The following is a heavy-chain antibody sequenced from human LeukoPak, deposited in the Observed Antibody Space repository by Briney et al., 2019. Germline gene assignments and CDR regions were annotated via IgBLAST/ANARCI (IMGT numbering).Heavy chain of an antibody. V-gene: IGHV1-2*06. Sequence: LWASVKVSCKVVAYDFTGYYIHWVRQAPGQGPEWMGRLNPNTGHAVYAFKFQGRVTITRDTSSSTAYMEVTRLTSDDTALYYCAKDRDGADRIILWGQGTLVTVSS. CDR2: LNPNTGHA. D-gene: IGHD5-24*01. CDR3: AKDRDGADRIIL. J-gene: IGHJ4*02. CDR1: AYDFTGYY.